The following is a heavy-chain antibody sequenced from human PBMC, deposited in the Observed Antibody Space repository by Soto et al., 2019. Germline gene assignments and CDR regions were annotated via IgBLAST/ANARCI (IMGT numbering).Heavy chain of an antibody. D-gene: IGHD3-16*01. V-gene: IGHV4-4*02. CDR3: ATQTISYTWGV. J-gene: IGHJ6*02. Sequence: QVQLQESGPGLVKPSEPLSRTCAVSGGPITTTTWWAWVRLPPGKGLEWIGELHHDGTTNYNPSLESRITMSLDKSNNHFSLKLTSVTAADTAIYYCATQTISYTWGVWGRGTTVTVSS. CDR1: GGPITTTTW. CDR2: LHHDGTT.